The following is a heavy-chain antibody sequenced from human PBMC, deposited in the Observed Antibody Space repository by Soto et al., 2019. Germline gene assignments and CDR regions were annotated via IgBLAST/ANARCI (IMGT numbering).Heavy chain of an antibody. V-gene: IGHV1-69*01. CDR1: GDTFSSYA. CDR3: ARVGPAHYYDSSGYYSPLDY. CDR2: IIPMFGTA. J-gene: IGHJ4*02. Sequence: QVQLVQSGAEVKKPGSSVKVSCKASGDTFSSYAINWVRQAPGQGLEWMGGIIPMFGTANYAQKFKDRVTITAGESTSTVYSEPSSLRSEDTAVYYCARVGPAHYYDSSGYYSPLDYWGQGTLVTVSS. D-gene: IGHD3-22*01.